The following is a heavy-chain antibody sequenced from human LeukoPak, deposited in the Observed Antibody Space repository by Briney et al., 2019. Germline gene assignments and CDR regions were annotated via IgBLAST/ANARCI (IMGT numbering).Heavy chain of an antibody. D-gene: IGHD5-12*01. CDR3: ARGHDYFRFIGY. CDR1: GFTFNTYS. CDR2: ITSSSSTI. J-gene: IGHJ4*02. Sequence: GGSLRLSCAASGFTFNTYSVNWVRQAPGKGLEWVSYITSSSSTIYYADSVKGRFTISRDNAKNSLYLQMNSLRAEDTAVYYCARGHDYFRFIGYWGQGTLVTVSS. V-gene: IGHV3-48*04.